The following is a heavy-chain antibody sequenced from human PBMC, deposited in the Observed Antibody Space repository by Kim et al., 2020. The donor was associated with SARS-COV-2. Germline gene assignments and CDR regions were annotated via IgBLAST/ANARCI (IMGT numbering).Heavy chain of an antibody. Sequence: SETLSLTCAVYGGSFSGYYWSWIRQPPGKGLEWIGEINHSGSTNYNPSLKSRVTISVDTSKNQFSLKLSSVTAADTAVYYCARVFSSSSGWYGLFYYYGMDVWGQGPTVTVFS. CDR3: ARVFSSSSGWYGLFYYYGMDV. V-gene: IGHV4-34*01. J-gene: IGHJ6*02. CDR2: INHSGST. D-gene: IGHD6-19*01. CDR1: GGSFSGYY.